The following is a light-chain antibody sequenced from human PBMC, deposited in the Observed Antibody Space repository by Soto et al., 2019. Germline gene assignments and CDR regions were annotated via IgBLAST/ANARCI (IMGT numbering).Light chain of an antibody. V-gene: IGKV2-40*01. CDR1: QSLLDSDDGNTY. Sequence: DIVMPQTPLSLTVTPGAPASISCRSRQSLLDSDDGNTYLDWYLQKTGQSPQLLIYTVSYRASGVQDRFSESGSGTDFTLKISRVDAEEVGVYDCMQRIEFPLTVGGCTKVEIK. CDR3: MQRIEFPLT. J-gene: IGKJ4*01. CDR2: TVS.